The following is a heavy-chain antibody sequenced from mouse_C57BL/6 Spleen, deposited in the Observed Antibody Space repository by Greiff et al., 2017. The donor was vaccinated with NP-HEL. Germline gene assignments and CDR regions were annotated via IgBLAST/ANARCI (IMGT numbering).Heavy chain of an antibody. CDR1: GYTFTSYG. J-gene: IGHJ4*01. Sequence: QVQLQQSGAELARPGASVKLSCKASGYTFTSYGISWVKQRTGQGLEWIGEIYPRSGNTYYNEKFKGKATLTADKSSSTAYMELRSLTSEDSAVYFCARGWLLHYAMDYWGQGTSVTVSS. CDR2: IYPRSGNT. D-gene: IGHD2-3*01. V-gene: IGHV1-81*01. CDR3: ARGWLLHYAMDY.